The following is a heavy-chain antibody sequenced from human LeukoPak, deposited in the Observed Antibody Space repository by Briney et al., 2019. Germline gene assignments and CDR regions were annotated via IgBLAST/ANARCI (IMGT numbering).Heavy chain of an antibody. D-gene: IGHD3-3*01. Sequence: GGSLRLSCVASGFTFSDYYMSWIRQAPGKGLEWVSYISSSGSTIYYADSVKGRFTISRDNAKNSLYLQMNSLRAEDTAVYYCARAYDFWSGYYWGYFDYWGQGTLVTVSS. CDR2: ISSSGSTI. CDR3: ARAYDFWSGYYWGYFDY. V-gene: IGHV3-11*01. CDR1: GFTFSDYY. J-gene: IGHJ4*02.